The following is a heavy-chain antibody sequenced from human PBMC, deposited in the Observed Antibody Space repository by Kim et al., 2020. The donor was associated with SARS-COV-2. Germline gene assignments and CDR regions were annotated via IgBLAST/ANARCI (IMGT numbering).Heavy chain of an antibody. V-gene: IGHV3-23*01. J-gene: IGHJ4*02. D-gene: IGHD1-1*01. CDR3: AKDSRGLGTYFDS. CDR2: ITTSDGRT. CDR1: VFTFSRYA. Sequence: GGSLRLSCAASVFTFSRYAVSWVRQAPGKGLEWVSTITTSDGRTDYADSVKGRFTISRDTLDLQMNSLRAEDTAVYYCAKDSRGLGTYFDSWGPGTLVTV.